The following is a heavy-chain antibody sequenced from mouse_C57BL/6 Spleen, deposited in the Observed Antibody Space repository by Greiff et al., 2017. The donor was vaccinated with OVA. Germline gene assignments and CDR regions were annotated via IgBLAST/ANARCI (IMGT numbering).Heavy chain of an antibody. CDR2: ISYSGST. CDR1: GYSITSGYD. CDR3: ARDRDYYGSSYDWYFDV. V-gene: IGHV3-1*01. Sequence: EVKLMESGPGMVKPSQSLSLTCTVTGYSITSGYDWHWIRHFPGNKLEWMGYISYSGSTNYNPSLKSRISITHDTSKNHFFLKLNSVTTEDTATYYCARDRDYYGSSYDWYFDVWGTGTTVTVSS. D-gene: IGHD1-1*01. J-gene: IGHJ1*03.